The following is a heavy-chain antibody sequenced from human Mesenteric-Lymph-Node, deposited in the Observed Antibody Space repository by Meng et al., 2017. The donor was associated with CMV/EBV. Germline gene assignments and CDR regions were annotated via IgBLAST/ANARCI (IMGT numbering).Heavy chain of an antibody. CDR2: ISSSSSYI. CDR1: GFTFSDHY. V-gene: IGHV3-21*01. J-gene: IGHJ4*02. CDR3: ARAESRGYFDY. D-gene: IGHD5-12*01. Sequence: GESLKISCAASGFTFSDHYMDWVRQAPGKGLEWVSSISSSSSYIYYADSVKGRFTISRDNAKNSLYLQMNSLRAEDTAVYYCARAESRGYFDYWGQGTLVTVSS.